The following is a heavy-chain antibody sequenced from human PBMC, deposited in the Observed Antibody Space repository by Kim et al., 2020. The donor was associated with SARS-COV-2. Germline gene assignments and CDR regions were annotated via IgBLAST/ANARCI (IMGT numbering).Heavy chain of an antibody. CDR1: GYTFTGYY. D-gene: IGHD5-18*01. J-gene: IGHJ5*02. Sequence: ASVKVSCKASGYTFTGYYMHWVRQAPGQGLEWMGRINPNSGGTNYAQKFQGRVTMTRDTSISTAYMELSRLRSDDTAVYYCARGFEAMVWIGEVDWFDPWGQGALVTVAS. CDR3: ARGFEAMVWIGEVDWFDP. CDR2: INPNSGGT. V-gene: IGHV1-2*06.